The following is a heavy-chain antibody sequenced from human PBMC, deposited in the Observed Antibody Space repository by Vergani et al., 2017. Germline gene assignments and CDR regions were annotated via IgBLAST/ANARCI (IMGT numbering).Heavy chain of an antibody. CDR1: GGTFNNCA. J-gene: IGHJ6*02. D-gene: IGHD4-17*01. CDR2: IIPILGIA. CDR3: ATPQTVTTGGMEV. Sequence: QVQLVQSGAEVKKPGSSVKVSCKASGGTFNNCAISWVRQAPGQGLEWMGRIIPILGIANYAQKFQGRVTITADKSTSTAYMELSSLGSEETAVYYCATPQTVTTGGMEVWGQGTTVIVSS. V-gene: IGHV1-69*02.